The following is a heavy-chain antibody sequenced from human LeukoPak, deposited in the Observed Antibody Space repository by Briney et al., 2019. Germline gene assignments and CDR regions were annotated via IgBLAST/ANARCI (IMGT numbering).Heavy chain of an antibody. CDR1: GGSISSSSYY. CDR2: IYSGGST. D-gene: IGHD6-19*01. Sequence: QPSETLSLTCTVSGGSISSSSYYWSWVRQAPGKGLEWVSVIYSGGSTYYADSVKGRFTISRDNSKNTLYLQMNSLRAEDTAVYYCARDLWASSGWPYYFDYWGQGTLVTVSS. J-gene: IGHJ4*02. V-gene: IGHV3-53*01. CDR3: ARDLWASSGWPYYFDY.